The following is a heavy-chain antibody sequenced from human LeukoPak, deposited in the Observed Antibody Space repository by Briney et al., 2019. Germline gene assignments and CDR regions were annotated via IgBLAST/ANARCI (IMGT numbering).Heavy chain of an antibody. CDR2: INHSGST. J-gene: IGHJ3*02. V-gene: IGHV4-39*07. Sequence: SETLSLTCTVSGGSISSGGYYWSWIRQPPGKGLEWIGEINHSGSTNYNPSLKSRVTISVDTSKNQFSLKLSSVTAADTAVYYCARVPDYYDSSGYYYGIDAFDIWGQGTMVTVSS. CDR3: ARVPDYYDSSGYYYGIDAFDI. D-gene: IGHD3-22*01. CDR1: GGSISSGGYY.